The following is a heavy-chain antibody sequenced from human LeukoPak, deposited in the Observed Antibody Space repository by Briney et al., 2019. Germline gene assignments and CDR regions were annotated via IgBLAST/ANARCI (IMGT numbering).Heavy chain of an antibody. CDR2: MNPNSGNT. J-gene: IGHJ3*02. CDR3: ARGLVHGSSWHDAFDI. CDR1: GYTFTSYD. D-gene: IGHD6-13*01. Sequence: ASVKVSCKASGYTFTSYDINWVRQATGQGLEWMGWMNPNSGNTGYAQKFQGRVTMTRNTSISTAYMELSSLRSEDTAVYYCARGLVHGSSWHDAFDIWGQGTMVTVSS. V-gene: IGHV1-8*01.